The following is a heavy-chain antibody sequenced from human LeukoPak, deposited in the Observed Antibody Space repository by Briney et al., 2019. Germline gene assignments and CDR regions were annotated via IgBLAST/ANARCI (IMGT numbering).Heavy chain of an antibody. D-gene: IGHD6-13*01. Sequence: GGSLRLSCAASGFTFSSYSMKWVRQAPGKGLEWVSSISSSSTYIYYADSVKGRFTISGDNAKYSLYLQMNSLRAEDTAVYYCARDSSSWFNWFDPWGQGTLVTVSS. CDR1: GFTFSSYS. V-gene: IGHV3-21*01. CDR2: ISSSSTYI. J-gene: IGHJ5*02. CDR3: ARDSSSWFNWFDP.